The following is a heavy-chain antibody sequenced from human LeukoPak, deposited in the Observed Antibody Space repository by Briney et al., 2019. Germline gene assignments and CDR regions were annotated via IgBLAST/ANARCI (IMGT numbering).Heavy chain of an antibody. J-gene: IGHJ5*02. D-gene: IGHD2-2*01. Sequence: SVKVSCKASGGTFSSYAISWVRQAPGQGLEWMGGIIPIFGTANYAQKFQGRVTITADESTSTAYMELSSLRSEDTAVYYCAREPPLGYCSSTSCFDPSGQGTLVTVSS. CDR1: GGTFSSYA. V-gene: IGHV1-69*01. CDR2: IIPIFGTA. CDR3: AREPPLGYCSSTSCFDP.